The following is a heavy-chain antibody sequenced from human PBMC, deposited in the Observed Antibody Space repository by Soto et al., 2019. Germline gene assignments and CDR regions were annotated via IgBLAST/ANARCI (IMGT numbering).Heavy chain of an antibody. CDR1: GGSIISDHYY. CDR3: ARHGGNKFDY. V-gene: IGHV4-39*01. Sequence: QPQLQESGPGLVKPSETLSLTCTVSGGSIISDHYYWAWIRQPPGKGLEWIGNMHYSGNTYQNPSVKSRVTIFVDASKNQFSLHLSSVTAADTAVYYCARHGGNKFDYWGQGTLVTVSS. CDR2: MHYSGNT. J-gene: IGHJ4*02. D-gene: IGHD3-16*01.